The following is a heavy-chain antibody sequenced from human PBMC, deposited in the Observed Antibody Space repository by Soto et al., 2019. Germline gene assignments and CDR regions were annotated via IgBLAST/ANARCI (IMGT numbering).Heavy chain of an antibody. CDR1: GYSFVSYW. J-gene: IGHJ4*02. CDR2: IYPGDSDT. V-gene: IGHV5-51*01. D-gene: IGHD5-18*01. Sequence: PGEPLKISCKGSGYSFVSYWIAWVRQMPGKGLEWMGSIYPGDSDTTYSPSIQGQVTISADKSSTTVYLQWNTLKASDTAMYYCAKTDGYEVEYWGQGTQVTVSS. CDR3: AKTDGYEVEY.